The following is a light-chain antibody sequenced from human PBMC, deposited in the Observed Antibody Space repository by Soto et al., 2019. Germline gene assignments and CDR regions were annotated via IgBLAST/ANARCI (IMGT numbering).Light chain of an antibody. CDR1: SSNIGAGYD. V-gene: IGLV1-40*01. Sequence: QSVLTRPPSVYGAPGQRVTISCTGSSSNIGAGYDVHWYQQLPGTAPKLLIYGNSNRPSGVPDRFSGSKSGTSASLAITGLQAEDEADYYCQSFDSSLYVFGTGTKVTVL. CDR3: QSFDSSLYV. CDR2: GNS. J-gene: IGLJ1*01.